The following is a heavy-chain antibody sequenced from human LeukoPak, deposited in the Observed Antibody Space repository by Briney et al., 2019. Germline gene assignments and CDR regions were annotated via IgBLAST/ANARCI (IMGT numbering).Heavy chain of an antibody. D-gene: IGHD1-7*01. CDR2: ISYDGSDK. CDR3: ASKGTPGH. V-gene: IGHV3-30*04. CDR1: GFTFSDYA. Sequence: GGSLRLSCAASGFTFSDYAMHWVRQAPGKGLEWVAVISYDGSDKYYADSVKGRFTISRDNSKNTLYLQMNSLRAEDTAVYYCASKGTPGHWGQGTLVTVSP. J-gene: IGHJ4*02.